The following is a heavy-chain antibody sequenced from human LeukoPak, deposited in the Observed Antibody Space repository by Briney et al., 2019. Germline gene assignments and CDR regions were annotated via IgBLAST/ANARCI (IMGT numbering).Heavy chain of an antibody. Sequence: PADSLRLSCATSGFDIGGAYGMGWVRQAPDEGLEWVATISGSGDTKHYADSVKGRLTMSRDNARNTLFLQIDRLRPEDTAIYYCVREAGCGWPLDYWGRGTLVTVSS. CDR2: ISGSGDTK. V-gene: IGHV3-23*01. CDR3: VREAGCGWPLDY. D-gene: IGHD6-19*01. CDR1: GFDIGGAYG. J-gene: IGHJ4*02.